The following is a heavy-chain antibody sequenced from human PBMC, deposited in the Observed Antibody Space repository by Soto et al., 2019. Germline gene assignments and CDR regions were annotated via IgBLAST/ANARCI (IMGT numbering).Heavy chain of an antibody. Sequence: SGPTLVNPTQTLTLTCTFSGFSLSTGGMGVGWIRQPPGKALEWLALIFWDGDRRYSPSLMNRLTIAKDTSKNQVVLTMTNMDPVDTATYYCVHSRCGGDCLQSYSSHYYYGMDIWGQGTMVTVSS. CDR3: VHSRCGGDCLQSYSSHYYYGMDI. CDR1: GFSLSTGGMG. J-gene: IGHJ6*02. CDR2: IFWDGDR. V-gene: IGHV2-5*02. D-gene: IGHD2-21*02.